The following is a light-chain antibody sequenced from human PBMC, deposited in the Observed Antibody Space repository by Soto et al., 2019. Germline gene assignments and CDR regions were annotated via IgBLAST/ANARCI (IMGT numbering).Light chain of an antibody. CDR3: CSYADTFWV. Sequence: QSALTQPASVSGSPGQSITISCTGSSSDVGGYKLVYWYQQYPGKAPKLIIYEDTQRPSGVSNRFSDSKSGNTASLTISVLQAEDEAEYHCCSYADTFWVFGGGTKLTVL. J-gene: IGLJ3*02. CDR1: SSDVGGYKL. CDR2: EDT. V-gene: IGLV2-23*01.